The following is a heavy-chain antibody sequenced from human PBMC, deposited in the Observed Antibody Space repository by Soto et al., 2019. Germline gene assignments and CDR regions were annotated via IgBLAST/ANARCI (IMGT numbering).Heavy chain of an antibody. CDR3: ATHLLQYAYDI. V-gene: IGHV5-51*01. J-gene: IGHJ3*02. CDR2: IYAPASRT. D-gene: IGHD1-1*01. CDR1: GYSFFTSW. Sequence: EVQLVQSGAEVKEPGQSLKISCRGSGYSFFTSWIGWVRQVPGKGLEWMAFIYAPASRTRYSPSFQGQVTLSVDRSIATADLQWSTLKASDTAMYFCATHLLQYAYDIWGQGTMVSVSS.